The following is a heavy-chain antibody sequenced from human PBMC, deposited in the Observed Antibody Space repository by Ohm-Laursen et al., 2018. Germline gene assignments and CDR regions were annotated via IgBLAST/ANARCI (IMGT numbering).Heavy chain of an antibody. D-gene: IGHD3-10*01. V-gene: IGHV3-11*01. CDR1: GFTFSDYY. CDR2: TSSSGSTI. Sequence: SLRLSCAASGFTFSDYYMSWVRQAPGKGLEWVSYTSSSGSTIYYADSVKGRFTISRDNAKNSLYLQMNSLRAEDTALYYCAKDSSGGYYGMHVWGQGTTVTVSS. CDR3: AKDSSGGYYGMHV. J-gene: IGHJ6*02.